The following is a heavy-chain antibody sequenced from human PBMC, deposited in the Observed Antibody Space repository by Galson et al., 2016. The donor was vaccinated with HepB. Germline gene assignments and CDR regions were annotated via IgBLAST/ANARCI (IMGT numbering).Heavy chain of an antibody. J-gene: IGHJ4*02. CDR3: AKDRRYHWHFSPVADY. Sequence: SLRLSCAASGFILGTYGIHWVRQAPGKGLEWVAVISYDGGNKYYADSVKGRFTISRDNSKNTLYLQMDSLRTEDTAVYYCAKDRRYHWHFSPVADYWGQGTLVTVSS. V-gene: IGHV3-30*18. CDR2: ISYDGGNK. D-gene: IGHD1-7*01. CDR1: GFILGTYG.